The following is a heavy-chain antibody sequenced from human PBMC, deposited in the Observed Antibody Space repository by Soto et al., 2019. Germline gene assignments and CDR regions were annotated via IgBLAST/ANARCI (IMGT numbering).Heavy chain of an antibody. CDR2: ISPYAGYT. Sequence: QVQLVQSGAEVKKPGASVKVSCKASGYTFASYGINWVRQAPGQGLEWLGWISPYAGYTHYAQILQGRVSMTTDTSTKTAYMELRSIRSEGPTMYYCARGGYYDSSGAPNYYFHGMNVWGQGTTVTLSS. V-gene: IGHV1-18*01. CDR3: ARGGYYDSSGAPNYYFHGMNV. D-gene: IGHD3-22*01. CDR1: GYTFASYG. J-gene: IGHJ6*02.